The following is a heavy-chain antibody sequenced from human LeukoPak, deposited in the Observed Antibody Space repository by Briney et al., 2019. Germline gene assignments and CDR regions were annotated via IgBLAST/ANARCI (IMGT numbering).Heavy chain of an antibody. CDR3: ARVTVVTPTRGLHNVVGGLRDFDY. J-gene: IGHJ4*02. Sequence: SVKVSCKASGGTFSSYAISWVRQAPGQGLEWMGGIIPIFGTANYAQKFQGRVTITADESTSTAYMELSSLRSEDTAVYYCARVTVVTPTRGLHNVVGGLRDFDYWGQGTLVTVSS. D-gene: IGHD4-23*01. CDR1: GGTFSSYA. V-gene: IGHV1-69*13. CDR2: IIPIFGTA.